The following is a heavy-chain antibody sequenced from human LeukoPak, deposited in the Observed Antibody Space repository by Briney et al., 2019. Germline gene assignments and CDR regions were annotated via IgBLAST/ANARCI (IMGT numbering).Heavy chain of an antibody. D-gene: IGHD6-13*01. CDR3: ARAIAAAGKDY. CDR2: ISSSSSYI. V-gene: IGHV3-21*01. CDR1: GFTFSSYS. J-gene: IGHJ4*02. Sequence: GGSLRLSCAASGFTFSSYSMNWVRQAPGKGLEWVSSISSSSSYIYYADSVKGRFTISRDNSKNTLYLQMNSLRAEDTAVYYCARAIAAAGKDYWGQGTLVTVSS.